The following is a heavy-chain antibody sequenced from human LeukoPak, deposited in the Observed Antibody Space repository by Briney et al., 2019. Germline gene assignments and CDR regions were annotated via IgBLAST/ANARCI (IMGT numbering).Heavy chain of an antibody. J-gene: IGHJ4*02. V-gene: IGHV1-69-2*01. D-gene: IGHD4-11*01. CDR1: GYTFTDYY. CDR2: VDPEDGET. Sequence: ASVKVSCKVSGYTFTDYYMHWVQQAPGKGLEWMGLVDPEDGETIYAEKFQGRVTITADTSTDTAYMELSSLRSEDTAVYYCATSYYINYPDYWGQGTLVTVSS. CDR3: ATSYYINYPDY.